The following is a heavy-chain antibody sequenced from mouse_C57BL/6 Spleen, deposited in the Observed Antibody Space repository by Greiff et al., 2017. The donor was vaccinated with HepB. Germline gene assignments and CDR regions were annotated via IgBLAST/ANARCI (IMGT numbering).Heavy chain of an antibody. CDR3: ARTARIKY. CDR1: GYSITSGYG. Sequence: EVKLMESGPGLVKPSQSLSLTCTVTGYSITSGYGWNWIRQFPGNKLEWMGYISYSGSTNSNPSHTSRISITRDTSKHQFFLQLNSVTTEDTATYYCARTARIKYWGQGTTLTVSS. J-gene: IGHJ2*01. V-gene: IGHV3-2*02. CDR2: ISYSGST. D-gene: IGHD1-2*01.